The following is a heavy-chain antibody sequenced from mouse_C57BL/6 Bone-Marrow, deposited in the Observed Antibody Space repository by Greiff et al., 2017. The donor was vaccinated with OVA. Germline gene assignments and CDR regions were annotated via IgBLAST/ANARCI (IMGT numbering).Heavy chain of an antibody. CDR1: GYTFTSYW. J-gene: IGHJ3*01. V-gene: IGHV1-5*01. Sequence: EVKVEESGTVLARPGASVKMSCKTSGYTFTSYWMHWVKQRPGQGLEWIGAIYPGNSDTSYNQKFKGKAKLTAVTAASTAYMELSSLTNEDSAVYYCTVGDYYGNPYAYWGQGTLVTVSA. D-gene: IGHD2-1*01. CDR3: TVGDYYGNPYAY. CDR2: IYPGNSDT.